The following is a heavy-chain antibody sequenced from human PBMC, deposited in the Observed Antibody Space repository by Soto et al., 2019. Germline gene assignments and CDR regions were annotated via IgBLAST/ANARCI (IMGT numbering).Heavy chain of an antibody. V-gene: IGHV4-4*02. Sequence: QVQLQESGPGLVKPSGTLSLTCSVSGVSLFNSVWWSWVRQSPGKGLEWLGEISRSGSATYNPSPTGRVTIPLEHSKNRFPRRLTSVPPAATAVYYCASEGGDYGGNSAHPFVSWGQGTQVTVSS. CDR2: ISRSGSA. CDR1: GVSLFNSVW. D-gene: IGHD4-17*01. CDR3: ASEGGDYGGNSAHPFVS. J-gene: IGHJ4*02.